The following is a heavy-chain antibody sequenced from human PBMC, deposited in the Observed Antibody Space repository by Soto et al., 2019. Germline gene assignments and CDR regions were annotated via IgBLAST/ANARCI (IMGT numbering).Heavy chain of an antibody. CDR1: GFTFSSYG. Sequence: GGSLRLSCAASGFTFSSYGMHWVRQAPGKGLEWVAVIWYDGSNKYYADSVKGRFTISRDNSKNTLYLQMNSLRAEDTAVYYCAREKAGTTVAFYYYYGMDVWGQGTTVTVSS. CDR3: AREKAGTTVAFYYYYGMDV. D-gene: IGHD4-17*01. CDR2: IWYDGSNK. J-gene: IGHJ6*02. V-gene: IGHV3-33*01.